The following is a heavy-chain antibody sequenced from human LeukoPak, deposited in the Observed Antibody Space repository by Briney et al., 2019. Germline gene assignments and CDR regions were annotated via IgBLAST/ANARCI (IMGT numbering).Heavy chain of an antibody. V-gene: IGHV4-39*07. CDR3: ARDLRRFPGIAVA. CDR1: GGSISSSSYY. CDR2: IYYSGST. Sequence: PSETLSLTCTVSGGSISSSSYYWGWIRQPPGKGLEWIGSIYYSGSTYYNPSLKSRVTISVDTSKNQFSLKLSSVTAADTAVYYCARDLRRFPGIAVAWGQGTLVTVSS. D-gene: IGHD6-19*01. J-gene: IGHJ4*02.